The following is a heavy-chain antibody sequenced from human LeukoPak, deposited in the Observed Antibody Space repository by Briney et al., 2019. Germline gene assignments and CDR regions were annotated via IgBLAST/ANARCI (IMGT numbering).Heavy chain of an antibody. J-gene: IGHJ4*02. CDR2: TYYRSKWYN. D-gene: IGHD6-19*01. CDR1: GDSVSSNSVT. V-gene: IGHV6-1*01. CDR3: AKAYSSGWYYFDY. Sequence: SQTLSLTCAISGDSVSSNSVTWNWIRQSPSRGLEWLGRTYYRSKWYNDYAVSVKSRITINPDTSKNQFSLQLNSMTPEDTAVYYCAKAYSSGWYYFDYWGQGTLVTVSS.